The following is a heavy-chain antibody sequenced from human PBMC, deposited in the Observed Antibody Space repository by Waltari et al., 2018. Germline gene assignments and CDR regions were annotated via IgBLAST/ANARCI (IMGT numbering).Heavy chain of an antibody. CDR2: IDPEDGEQ. CDR3: APLPGGSGQTFDD. J-gene: IGHJ4*02. CDR1: GYTFMDYF. V-gene: IGHV1-69-2*01. D-gene: IGHD3-10*01. Sequence: EVELVQSGAEVKKPGATVKISCKASGYTFMDYFMHWVQQAPGKGLEWMGRIDPEDGEQVYSEKFQGRVTITADTSTDTAYMELSSLTSGDTAVYYCAPLPGGSGQTFDDWGQGTLVTVSS.